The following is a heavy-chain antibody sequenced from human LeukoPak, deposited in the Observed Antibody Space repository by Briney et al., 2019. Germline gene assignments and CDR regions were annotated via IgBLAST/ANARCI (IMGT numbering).Heavy chain of an antibody. Sequence: GGSLRLSCAASGFTFDDYAMHWVRQAPGKGLEWVSGISWNSGSIGYADSVKGRFTISRDNAKNSLYLQMNSLRAEDTALYYCAKARRSGSYYSFSFDYWGQGTLVTVSS. J-gene: IGHJ4*02. CDR2: ISWNSGSI. CDR1: GFTFDDYA. D-gene: IGHD1-26*01. V-gene: IGHV3-9*01. CDR3: AKARRSGSYYSFSFDY.